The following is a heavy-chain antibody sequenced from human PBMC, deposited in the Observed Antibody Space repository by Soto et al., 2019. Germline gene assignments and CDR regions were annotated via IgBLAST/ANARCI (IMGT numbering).Heavy chain of an antibody. V-gene: IGHV3-30*18. J-gene: IGHJ5*02. CDR1: GFTFSSYG. D-gene: IGHD6-6*01. Sequence: VGSLRLSCAASGFTFSSYGMHWVRQAPGKGLEWVAVISYDGSNKYYADSVKGRFTISRDNSKNTLYLQMNSLRAEDTAVYYCAKDTPYSSSSHNWFDPWGQGTLVTVSS. CDR3: AKDTPYSSSSHNWFDP. CDR2: ISYDGSNK.